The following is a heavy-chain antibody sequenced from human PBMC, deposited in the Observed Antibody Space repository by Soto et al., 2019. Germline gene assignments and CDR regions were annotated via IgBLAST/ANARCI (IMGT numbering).Heavy chain of an antibody. Sequence: GESLKISCKGSGYSFAGYWITWVRQKPGKGLEWMGRIDPSDSQTYYSPSFRGHVTISVTKSITTVFLQWSSLRASDTAMYYCARQIYDSDTGPNFQYYFDSWGQGTPVTISS. CDR1: GYSFAGYW. CDR2: IDPSDSQT. J-gene: IGHJ4*02. D-gene: IGHD3-22*01. CDR3: ARQIYDSDTGPNFQYYFDS. V-gene: IGHV5-10-1*01.